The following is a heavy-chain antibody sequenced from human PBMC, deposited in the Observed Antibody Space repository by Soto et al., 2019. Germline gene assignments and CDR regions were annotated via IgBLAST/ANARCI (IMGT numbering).Heavy chain of an antibody. V-gene: IGHV3-11*01. J-gene: IGHJ4*02. Sequence: QVQLVESGGGLVKPGGSLRLSCATSGFTFSDYYMSWIRQAPGKGLEWVSYIGTRGNTKYYADSVRGRFTISRDNAKNSLYLQMNSLRADDTAVYYCARDGTEYYGEYYDYWGQGIPDTVSS. CDR3: ARDGTEYYGEYYDY. D-gene: IGHD4-17*01. CDR2: IGTRGNTK. CDR1: GFTFSDYY.